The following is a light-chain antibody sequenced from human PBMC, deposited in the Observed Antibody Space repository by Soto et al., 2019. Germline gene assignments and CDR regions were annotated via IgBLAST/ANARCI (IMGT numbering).Light chain of an antibody. J-gene: IGLJ2*01. CDR3: CSYAGSSTFV. CDR1: SSDVGSYNL. V-gene: IGLV2-23*03. CDR2: EGT. Sequence: QSVLTQPASVSGSPGQSSTISCTGTSSDVGSYNLVSWYQQHPGKAPKLMIYEGTKRPSGVSNRFSGSKSGTTASLTISGLQAEDEADYYCCSYAGSSTFVFGGGTKLTVL.